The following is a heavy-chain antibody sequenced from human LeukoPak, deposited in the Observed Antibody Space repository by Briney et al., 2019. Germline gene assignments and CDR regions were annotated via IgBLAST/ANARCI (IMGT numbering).Heavy chain of an antibody. CDR2: LSGSGGNT. CDR1: GFIFSSYA. V-gene: IGHV3-23*01. D-gene: IGHD2-2*01. Sequence: GGSLTLSGAASGFIFSSYAMSWVRPAPGKGLEWVSALSGSGGNTYYADSVKGRLTISRDNSKSTLCLQMNSLRGDDTAVYYCAKDRMKWRVAAASIEYWGRGALVTVST. J-gene: IGHJ4*02. CDR3: AKDRMKWRVAAASIEY.